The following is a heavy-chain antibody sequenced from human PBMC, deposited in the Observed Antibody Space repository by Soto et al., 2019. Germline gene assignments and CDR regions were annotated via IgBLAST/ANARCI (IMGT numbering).Heavy chain of an antibody. J-gene: IGHJ6*03. CDR1: GDSVSSNSAA. CDR2: TYYRSRWYN. CDR3: AGTSSLQWYYMDV. Sequence: QVQLQQSGPGLVRPSQTLSLTCAISGDSVSSNSAAWNWIRQSPSRGLEWLGRTYYRSRWYNDYALSVRSRITVNPDTSKNQFSLHLNSVPPEDTAVYYCAGTSSLQWYYMDVWDKGTTVTVSS. D-gene: IGHD1-7*01. V-gene: IGHV6-1*01.